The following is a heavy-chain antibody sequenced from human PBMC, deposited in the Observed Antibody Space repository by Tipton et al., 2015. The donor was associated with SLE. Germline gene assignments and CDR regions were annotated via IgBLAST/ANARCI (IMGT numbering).Heavy chain of an antibody. J-gene: IGHJ2*01. CDR2: MYYSGST. CDR1: GGSIRSYY. D-gene: IGHD6-19*01. CDR3: ARDVSSGWYFDL. V-gene: IGHV4-59*01. Sequence: GLVKPSETLSLTCTVSGGSIRSYYWNWIRQPPGKGLEWIGSMYYSGSTNYNPSLKSRVTISVDTSKNQFSLKLSSVTAADTAVYYCARDVSSGWYFDLWGRGTLVTVSS.